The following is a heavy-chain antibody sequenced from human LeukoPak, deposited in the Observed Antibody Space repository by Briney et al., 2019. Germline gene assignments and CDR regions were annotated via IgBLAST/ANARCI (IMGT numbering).Heavy chain of an antibody. CDR1: GYTFTSYA. CDR2: INTNTGNP. Sequence: ASVKVSCKASGYTFTSYAMNWVRQAPGQGLEWMGWINTNTGNPTYAQGFTGRFVFPLDTSVSTAYLQISSLKSEDTAVYYCARFGYPHHWYYMDVWGKGTTVSVSS. V-gene: IGHV7-4-1*02. D-gene: IGHD6-25*01. J-gene: IGHJ6*03. CDR3: ARFGYPHHWYYMDV.